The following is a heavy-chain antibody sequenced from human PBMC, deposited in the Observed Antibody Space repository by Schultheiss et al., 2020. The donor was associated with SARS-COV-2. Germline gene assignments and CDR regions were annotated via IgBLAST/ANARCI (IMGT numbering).Heavy chain of an antibody. CDR2: IYYSGST. D-gene: IGHD2-15*01. J-gene: IGHJ6*02. Sequence: SETLSLTCTVSGGSVSSGSYYWSWIRQPPGKGLEWIGYIYYSGSTNYNPSLKSRVTISVDTSKNQFSLKLSSVTAADTAVYYCARRRAIVVVVAATRGGMDVWGQGTTVTVSS. CDR3: ARRRAIVVVVAATRGGMDV. CDR1: GGSVSSGSYY. V-gene: IGHV4-61*01.